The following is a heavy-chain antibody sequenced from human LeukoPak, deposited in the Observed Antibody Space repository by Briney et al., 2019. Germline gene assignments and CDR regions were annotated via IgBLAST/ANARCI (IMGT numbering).Heavy chain of an antibody. D-gene: IGHD5/OR15-5a*01. CDR2: MYHSGTS. CDR1: GGCLTQCRNY. CDR3: ACVWRDGRAFDL. J-gene: IGHJ3*01. Sequence: SQTLSLTCNVSGGCLTQCRNYWSAIRQHPGKGLEWIGYMYHSGTSYYNPSLQNRVIISVVTSQNQISLNLCSVTPTSTAADFCACVWRDGRAFDLWGQGTLVTVSS. V-gene: IGHV4-31*03.